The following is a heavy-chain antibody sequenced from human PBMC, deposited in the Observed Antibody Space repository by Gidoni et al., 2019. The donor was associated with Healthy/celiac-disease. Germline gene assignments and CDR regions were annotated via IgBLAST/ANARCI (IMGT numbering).Heavy chain of an antibody. V-gene: IGHV3-23*01. CDR3: AKDYLIVATIRVDY. Sequence: EVQLLESGGGLVQPGVSLRLSCAASGFTFSSYAMSWVRQAPGQGLEWVSAISGSGGSTYYADPVKGRFTISRDNSKNTLYLQMNSLRAEDTAVYYCAKDYLIVATIRVDYWGQGTLVTVSS. CDR2: ISGSGGST. J-gene: IGHJ4*02. D-gene: IGHD5-12*01. CDR1: GFTFSSYA.